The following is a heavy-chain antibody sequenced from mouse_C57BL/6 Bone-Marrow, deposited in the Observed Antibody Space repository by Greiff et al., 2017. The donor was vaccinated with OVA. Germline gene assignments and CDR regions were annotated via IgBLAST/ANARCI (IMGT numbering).Heavy chain of an antibody. Sequence: QVQLQQSGAELVRPGASVTLSCKASGYTFTDYEMHWVKQTPVHGLEWIGAIDPETGGTAYNQKFKGKAILTADKSASTAYMELRSLTSEDSAVYDCTRGEGDYYGSYAMDYWGQGTSVTVSS. CDR2: IDPETGGT. CDR3: TRGEGDYYGSYAMDY. D-gene: IGHD1-1*01. CDR1: GYTFTDYE. J-gene: IGHJ4*01. V-gene: IGHV1-15*01.